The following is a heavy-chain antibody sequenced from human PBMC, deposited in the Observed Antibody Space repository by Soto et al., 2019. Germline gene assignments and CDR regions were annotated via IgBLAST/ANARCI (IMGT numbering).Heavy chain of an antibody. CDR1: GGTFSSYA. Sequence: ASVKVSCKASGGTFSSYAISWVRQAPGQGLEWMGGIIPIFGTANYAQKFQGRVTITADESTGTAYMELSSLRSEDTAVYYCARPPTVTTFYYYYGMDVWGQGTTVTVSS. J-gene: IGHJ6*02. D-gene: IGHD4-17*01. V-gene: IGHV1-69*13. CDR3: ARPPTVTTFYYYYGMDV. CDR2: IIPIFGTA.